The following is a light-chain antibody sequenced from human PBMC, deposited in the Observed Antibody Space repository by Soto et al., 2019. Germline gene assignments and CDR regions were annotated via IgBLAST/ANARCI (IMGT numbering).Light chain of an antibody. CDR2: DNY. CDR3: GTWDSSLSAVV. J-gene: IGLJ2*01. CDR1: SSNIGNNY. Sequence: QSVLTQPPSASAAPGQKVTISCSGSSSNIGNNYVSWYQQLPGTAPKLLIYDNYVRPSGIPDRFSGSKSGTSATLGITGLQTGDEAVYYCGTWDSSLSAVVFGGGTKLTVL. V-gene: IGLV1-51*01.